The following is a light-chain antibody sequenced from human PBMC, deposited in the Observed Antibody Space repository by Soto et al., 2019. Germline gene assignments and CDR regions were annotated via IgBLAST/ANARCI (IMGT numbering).Light chain of an antibody. CDR3: QQYHIWPPLT. CDR1: QSINDK. V-gene: IGKV3-15*01. J-gene: IGKJ4*01. CDR2: GAS. Sequence: EIVMTQSQATMSVSPRERATLSCRASQSINDKLAWYQQRLGQPPRLLFYGASTRASNVPARFSGSGSVTEFTLTISSLQSEDFAFYYCQQYHIWPPLTFGGGTRVEIK.